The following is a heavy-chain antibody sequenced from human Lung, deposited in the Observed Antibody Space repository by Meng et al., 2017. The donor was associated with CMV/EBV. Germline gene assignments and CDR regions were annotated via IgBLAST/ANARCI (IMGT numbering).Heavy chain of an antibody. CDR2: IKQDGSEK. D-gene: IGHD3-16*01. V-gene: IGHV3-7*04. CDR1: TLTFRSYW. CDR3: AKDGGARGHKAY. Sequence: ESXKISXADSTLTFRSYWMSWVRQAPGNGLEWVANIKQDGSEKFYADSVKGRFTISRDNAQKSLYLEMSNLRVEDTAVYYCAKDGGARGHKAYWGQGTMVTVSS. J-gene: IGHJ4*02.